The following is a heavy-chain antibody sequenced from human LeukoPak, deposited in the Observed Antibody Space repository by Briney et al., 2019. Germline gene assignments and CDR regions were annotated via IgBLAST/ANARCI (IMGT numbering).Heavy chain of an antibody. CDR1: GGSISGYY. D-gene: IGHD6-19*01. Sequence: SETLSLTCTVSGGSISGYYWNWMRQPPGKGLEWIGYFYYSGSTNYNPSLRGRGTISLDTSKNQFSLTLSSVTAADTAVYYCAGGSGWLFDYWGQGIPVTVSP. CDR3: AGGSGWLFDY. J-gene: IGHJ4*02. CDR2: FYYSGST. V-gene: IGHV4-59*01.